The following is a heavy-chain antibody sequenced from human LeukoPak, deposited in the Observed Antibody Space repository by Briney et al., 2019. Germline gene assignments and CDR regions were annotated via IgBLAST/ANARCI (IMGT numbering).Heavy chain of an antibody. Sequence: SETLSLTCTVSGGSISSGGYYWSWIRQPPGKGLDWIGYIYHSGSTYYNPSLKSRVTISVDRSKNQFSLKLSSVTAADTAVYYCARAPAGELNYDFWSGLRWFDPWGQGTLVTVSS. J-gene: IGHJ5*02. CDR1: GGSISSGGYY. V-gene: IGHV4-30-2*01. CDR3: ARAPAGELNYDFWSGLRWFDP. D-gene: IGHD3-3*01. CDR2: IYHSGST.